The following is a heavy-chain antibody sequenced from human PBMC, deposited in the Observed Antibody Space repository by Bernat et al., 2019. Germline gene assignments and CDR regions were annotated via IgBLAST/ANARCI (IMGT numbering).Heavy chain of an antibody. CDR3: ARGGSKRATIYRIFDY. V-gene: IGHV6-1*01. CDR2: TYYRSKWYD. CDR1: GDSVSSNSVA. J-gene: IGHJ4*02. D-gene: IGHD5-12*01. Sequence: QVQLQQSGPGLVKPSQTLSLTCAISGDSVSSNSVAWNWIRQSPSRGLEWLGRTYYRSKWYDDYAVSVKSRITINPDTSKNQFSLQLNSVTAADTAVYYCARGGSKRATIYRIFDYWGQGTLVTVSS.